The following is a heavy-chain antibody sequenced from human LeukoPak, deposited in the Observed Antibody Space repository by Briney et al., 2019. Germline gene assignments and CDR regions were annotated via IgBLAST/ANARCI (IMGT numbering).Heavy chain of an antibody. CDR3: ARDATGGNTLYYYYMDI. Sequence: SQTLSLTCAISGDSVSSNSAAWNWIRQSPSRGLEWLGRTYYRSTWYTDYAVSVKSRITINPDTSKNQFSLQLNSVTPEDTAVYFCARDATGGNTLYYYYMDIWDKGTTVTVSS. J-gene: IGHJ6*03. D-gene: IGHD4-23*01. CDR1: GDSVSSNSAA. V-gene: IGHV6-1*01. CDR2: TYYRSTWYT.